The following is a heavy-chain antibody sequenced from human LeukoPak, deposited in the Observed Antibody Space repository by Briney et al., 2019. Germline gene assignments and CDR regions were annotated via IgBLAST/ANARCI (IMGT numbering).Heavy chain of an antibody. J-gene: IGHJ3*02. CDR1: GFTFSSYA. CDR3: AKDGLLGSEEVGAFDI. CDR2: ISGSGGST. V-gene: IGHV3-23*01. Sequence: PGGSLRLSCAASGFTFSSYAMSWVRQAPGKGLEWVSAISGSGGSTYYADSVKGRFTISRDNSKNTLYLQMNSLRAEDTAVYYCAKDGLLGSEEVGAFDIWGQGTMVTVSS. D-gene: IGHD3-10*01.